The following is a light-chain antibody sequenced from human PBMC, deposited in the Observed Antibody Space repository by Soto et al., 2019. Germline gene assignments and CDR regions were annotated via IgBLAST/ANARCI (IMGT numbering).Light chain of an antibody. CDR1: RSDVGGHNL. CDR2: DDI. CDR3: CSYAGSISWV. V-gene: IGLV2-23*01. Sequence: QSVLTQPASVSGSPGQSITISCTGTRSDVGGHNLVSWYQQHPGKAPTLMIYDDIKRRSGVSPRFSGSKSGNTASLTISGLQAEDEADYFCCSYAGSISWVFGGGTKLTVL. J-gene: IGLJ3*02.